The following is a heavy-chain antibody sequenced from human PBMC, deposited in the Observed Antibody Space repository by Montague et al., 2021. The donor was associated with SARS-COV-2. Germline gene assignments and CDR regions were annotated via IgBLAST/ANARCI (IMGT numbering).Heavy chain of an antibody. CDR1: GGSISSYY. CDR2: IYNSGST. V-gene: IGHV4-59*01. CDR3: ARNLVVEYWYGIDV. Sequence: SETLSLTCTVAGGSISSYYCSWIRQPPGKGLERIGNIYNSGSTNYNPSLKSRVTMSVDTSKNQFSLNLSSVTAADTAVYYCARNLVVEYWYGIDVWGQGTTVTVSS. D-gene: IGHD2-15*01. J-gene: IGHJ6*02.